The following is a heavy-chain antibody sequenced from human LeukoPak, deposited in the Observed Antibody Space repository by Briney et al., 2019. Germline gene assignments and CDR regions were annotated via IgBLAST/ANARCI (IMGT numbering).Heavy chain of an antibody. CDR3: ARDRLVGATRGAFDI. J-gene: IGHJ3*02. V-gene: IGHV1-18*01. CDR2: ISAYNGNT. Sequence: GASVKVSCKASGYTFTSYGISWVRQAPGQGLEWMGWISAYNGNTNYAQKLQGRVTMTTDTSTSTAYMELRSLRSDDTAVYYCARDRLVGATRGAFDIWGQGTMVTVSS. D-gene: IGHD1-26*01. CDR1: GYTFTSYG.